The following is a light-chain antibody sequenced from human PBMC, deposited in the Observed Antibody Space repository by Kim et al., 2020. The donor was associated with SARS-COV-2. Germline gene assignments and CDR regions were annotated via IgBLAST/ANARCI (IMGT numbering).Light chain of an antibody. Sequence: VAPGQTASITCSGDKLGDKFACWYQQKPSQSPVLVIYQDSKRPSGIPERFSGSNSGNTATLTISGTQAMDEADYYCQAWDSSIWVFGGGTQLTVL. V-gene: IGLV3-1*01. CDR1: KLGDKF. J-gene: IGLJ3*02. CDR3: QAWDSSIWV. CDR2: QDS.